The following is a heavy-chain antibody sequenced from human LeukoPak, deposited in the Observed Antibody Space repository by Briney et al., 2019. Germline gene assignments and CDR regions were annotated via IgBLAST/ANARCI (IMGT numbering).Heavy chain of an antibody. Sequence: GESLKITCKGSGYSFTNYWIGWVRQMPGKGLEWMGIIYPGDSDTKYSPSFQGQVTISADKSISTAYLQWNSLKASDTAMYYCARVHQLLQPGDYWGQGTLVTVSS. CDR2: IYPGDSDT. V-gene: IGHV5-51*01. CDR3: ARVHQLLQPGDY. D-gene: IGHD2-2*01. J-gene: IGHJ4*02. CDR1: GYSFTNYW.